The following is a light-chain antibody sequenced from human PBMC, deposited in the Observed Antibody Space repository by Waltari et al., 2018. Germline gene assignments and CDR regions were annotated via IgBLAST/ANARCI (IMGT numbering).Light chain of an antibody. CDR1: QSVGGN. V-gene: IGKV3-15*01. CDR3: QQYNNWPPQDA. Sequence: EIVMTQSPATLCVSAGETATLSCRASQSVGGNLAWYQQKPGQAPRLLIYAASTSATVIPGRFSGSGSGTEFTLTINSLQSEDFAIYYCQQYNNWPPQDAFGQGTKLEIK. J-gene: IGKJ2*01. CDR2: AAS.